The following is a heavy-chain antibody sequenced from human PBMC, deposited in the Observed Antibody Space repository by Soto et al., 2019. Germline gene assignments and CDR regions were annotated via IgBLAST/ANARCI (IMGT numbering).Heavy chain of an antibody. Sequence: ASVKVSCKVSGYTLTELSMHWVRQAPGKGLEWMGGFDPEDGETIYAQKFQGRVTMTEDTSTDTAYMELSSLRSEHTAVYYCATVGWFGGVIGFGAFAIWGQGTMVTVSS. CDR1: GYTLTELS. D-gene: IGHD3-16*01. CDR3: ATVGWFGGVIGFGAFAI. J-gene: IGHJ3*02. CDR2: FDPEDGET. V-gene: IGHV1-24*01.